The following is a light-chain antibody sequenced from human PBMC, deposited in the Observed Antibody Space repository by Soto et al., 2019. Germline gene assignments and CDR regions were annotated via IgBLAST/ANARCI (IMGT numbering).Light chain of an antibody. J-gene: IGLJ2*01. CDR3: SSHAGSINVA. CDR2: EVY. Sequence: ALTQPPSASGSPGQSVTISCTGSSSDVGGYNYVSWYQQHPGKAPKLIIYEVYKRPSGVPDRFSGSKSDNTASLTVSGLQAEDEADYYCSSHAGSINVAFGGGTKLTVL. V-gene: IGLV2-8*01. CDR1: SSDVGGYNY.